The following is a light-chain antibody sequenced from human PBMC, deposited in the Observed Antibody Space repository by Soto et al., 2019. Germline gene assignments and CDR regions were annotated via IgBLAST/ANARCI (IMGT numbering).Light chain of an antibody. CDR2: WAS. CDR3: QQYYSTALT. V-gene: IGKV4-1*01. CDR1: QSVLYSSNNKDY. Sequence: DIVMTQSPDSLAVSLGERATINCKSSQSVLYSSNNKDYLAWYQQKPGQPPKLLIYWASTRESGVPERFSGSGLATDFSLTISILQAEDGAVYYCQQYYSTALTVGGGAKVEIK. J-gene: IGKJ4*01.